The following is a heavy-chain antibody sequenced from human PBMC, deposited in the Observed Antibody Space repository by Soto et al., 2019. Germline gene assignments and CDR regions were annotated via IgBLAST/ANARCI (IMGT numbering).Heavy chain of an antibody. CDR3: ARHSQNGPPLWVGEVLS. Sequence: QEQLQESGPGLVKPSETLSLTCTVSGASISSYYWSWIRQPPGKGLDWIGYIHYSGGINYNPSLKSRVIISIDTSKNQFSLNLRSVTAADTAVYYSARHSQNGPPLWVGEVLSWGQGTLVTVSS. CDR2: IHYSGGI. CDR1: GASISSYY. V-gene: IGHV4-59*08. D-gene: IGHD3-10*01. J-gene: IGHJ4*02.